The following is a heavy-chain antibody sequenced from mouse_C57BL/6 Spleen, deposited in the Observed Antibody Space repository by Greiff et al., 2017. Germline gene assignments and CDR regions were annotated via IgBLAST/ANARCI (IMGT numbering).Heavy chain of an antibody. CDR1: GFNIKDYY. J-gene: IGHJ2*01. V-gene: IGHV14-2*01. Sequence: VHVKQSGAELVKPGASVKLSCTASGFNIKDYYMHWVKQRPEQGLEWIGRIDPEDGEPKYAPKFQGKATITADTSSNTAYLQLSSLTSEDTAVYYCARSNVEGYYFDYWGQGTTLTVSS. D-gene: IGHD2-5*01. CDR3: ARSNVEGYYFDY. CDR2: IDPEDGEP.